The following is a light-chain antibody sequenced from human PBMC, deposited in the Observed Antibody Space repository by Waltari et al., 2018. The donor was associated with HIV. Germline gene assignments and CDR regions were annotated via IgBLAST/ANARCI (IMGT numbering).Light chain of an antibody. J-gene: IGLJ1*01. CDR1: NIGSKG. Sequence: SYVLTQPPSVSLAPGQTATITCGGNNIGSKGVHWYQQRPGQAPVLVIYFDSDRPSGSPERFSGSNSGNTATLTISRVEAGDEADYYCQVWDNYQVFGTGTKLTVL. CDR2: FDS. CDR3: QVWDNYQV. V-gene: IGLV3-21*04.